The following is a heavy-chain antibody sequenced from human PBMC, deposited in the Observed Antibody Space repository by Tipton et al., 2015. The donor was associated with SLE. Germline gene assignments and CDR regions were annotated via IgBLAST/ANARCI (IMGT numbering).Heavy chain of an antibody. V-gene: IGHV4-59*02. J-gene: IGHJ2*01. D-gene: IGHD3-22*01. CDR3: ARDGGGYYDSSGYYYGWYFDL. CDR1: GFDVNAYT. CDR2: IYYSGST. Sequence: LRLSCAASGFDVNAYTMNWIRQAPGKGLEWVGNIYYSGSTNYNPSLKSRVTISVDMSKNQFSLKLSSVTAADTAVYYCARDGGGYYDSSGYYYGWYFDLWGRGTLVTVSS.